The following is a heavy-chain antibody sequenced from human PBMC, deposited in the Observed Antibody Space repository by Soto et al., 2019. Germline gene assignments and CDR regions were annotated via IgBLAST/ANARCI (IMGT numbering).Heavy chain of an antibody. Sequence: ASVKVSCKASGYTFIGYSIHWVRQAPGQGLEWMGRINPNSGETNFAQTFRGRVTMTTDTSISTAFMELSRLTSDDTAVYYCARGGLYSYPYWGQGTLVTVSS. CDR1: GYTFIGYS. J-gene: IGHJ4*02. D-gene: IGHD3-16*02. V-gene: IGHV1-2*02. CDR3: ARGGLYSYPY. CDR2: INPNSGET.